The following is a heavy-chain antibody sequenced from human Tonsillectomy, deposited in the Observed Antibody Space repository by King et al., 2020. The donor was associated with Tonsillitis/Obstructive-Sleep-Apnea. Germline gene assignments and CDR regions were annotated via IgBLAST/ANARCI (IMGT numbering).Heavy chain of an antibody. V-gene: IGHV3-21*01. D-gene: IGHD2-8*02. Sequence: EMQLVQSGGGLVKPGGSLRLSCAASGFTFSSYSMNWVRQAPGKGLEWVSSISSSSSYIYYADSVKGRFTISRDNAKNSLYLQMNSLRAEDTAVYYCARDLLLVGAFDIWGQGTMVTVSS. CDR3: ARDLLLVGAFDI. CDR1: GFTFSSYS. CDR2: ISSSSSYI. J-gene: IGHJ3*02.